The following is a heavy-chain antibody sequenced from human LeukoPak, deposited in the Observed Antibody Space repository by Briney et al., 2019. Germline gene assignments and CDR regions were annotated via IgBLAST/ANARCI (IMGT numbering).Heavy chain of an antibody. Sequence: GGSLSLSCAASGFTFSSYGMHWVRQAPGKGLEWVAVISYDGSNKYYADSVKGRFTISRDNSKNTLYLQMNSLRAEDTAVYYCAKDLYRIVVVTRYTFDIWCQGTMVTVFS. CDR2: ISYDGSNK. CDR1: GFTFSSYG. J-gene: IGHJ3*02. CDR3: AKDLYRIVVVTRYTFDI. D-gene: IGHD1-26*01. V-gene: IGHV3-30*18.